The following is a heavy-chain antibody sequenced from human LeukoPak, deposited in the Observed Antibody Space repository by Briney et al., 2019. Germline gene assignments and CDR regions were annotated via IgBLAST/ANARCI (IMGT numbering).Heavy chain of an antibody. D-gene: IGHD3-16*02. CDR3: ARGHYDYVWGSYRLRAFDI. CDR2: ISAYNGNT. Sequence: ASVKVSCKASGYTFTSYGISWVRQAPGQGLEWMGWISAYNGNTNYAQKLQGRVTMTTDTSTSTAYMELRSLRSDDTAVYYCARGHYDYVWGSYRLRAFDIWGQGTMVTVSS. V-gene: IGHV1-18*01. J-gene: IGHJ3*02. CDR1: GYTFTSYG.